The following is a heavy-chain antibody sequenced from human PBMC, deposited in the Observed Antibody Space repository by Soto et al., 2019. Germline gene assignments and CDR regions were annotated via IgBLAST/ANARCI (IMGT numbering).Heavy chain of an antibody. CDR3: ARRGDGYNFDY. J-gene: IGHJ4*02. CDR2: IYYSGST. Sequence: SATLSLTCTVSGGSISSSSYYWGWIRQPPGKGLEWIGSIYYSGSTYYNPSLKSRVTISVDTSKNQLSLKLSSVTAADTAVYYCARRGDGYNFDYWGQGTLVTVSS. CDR1: GGSISSSSYY. D-gene: IGHD5-12*01. V-gene: IGHV4-39*01.